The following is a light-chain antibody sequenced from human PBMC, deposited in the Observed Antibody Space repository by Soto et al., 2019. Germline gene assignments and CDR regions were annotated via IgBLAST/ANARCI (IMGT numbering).Light chain of an antibody. CDR3: QQYGSSPPKT. V-gene: IGKV3-20*01. CDR2: GAT. CDR1: QSVSSNY. Sequence: EIVLTQSPGTLSLSPGERATLSCRASQSVSSNYLAWYQQKPAHAPRLLIYGATSRATGIPDRFSGSGSGTDFTLTISRLEPEDFAVYYCQQYGSSPPKTFGHGTKVDIK. J-gene: IGKJ1*01.